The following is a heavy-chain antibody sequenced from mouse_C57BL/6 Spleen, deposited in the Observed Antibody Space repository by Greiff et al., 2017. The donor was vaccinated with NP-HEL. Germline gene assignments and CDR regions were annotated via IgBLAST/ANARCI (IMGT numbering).Heavy chain of an antibody. CDR3: ARNSWDVFAY. V-gene: IGHV2-2*01. D-gene: IGHD4-1*01. J-gene: IGHJ3*01. Sequence: QVQLKESGPGLVQPSQSLSITCTVSGFSLTSYGVHWVRQSPGKGLEWLGVIWSGGSTDYNAAFISRLSISKDNSKSQVFFKMNSLQADDTAIYYCARNSWDVFAYWGQGTLVTVSA. CDR2: IWSGGST. CDR1: GFSLTSYG.